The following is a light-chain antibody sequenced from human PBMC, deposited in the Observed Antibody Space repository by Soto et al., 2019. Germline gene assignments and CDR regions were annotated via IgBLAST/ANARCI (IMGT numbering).Light chain of an antibody. CDR3: QHRSYWLT. Sequence: EIVLTQSPATLSLSPGERATLSCRASQSVRNFLAWYQQKPGQAPSLLIYDASNKATGIPARFSGSGSGTDFPLTISSLEPEDFAFYYRQHRSYWLTFGGGTKVEIK. J-gene: IGKJ4*01. V-gene: IGKV3-11*01. CDR2: DAS. CDR1: QSVRNF.